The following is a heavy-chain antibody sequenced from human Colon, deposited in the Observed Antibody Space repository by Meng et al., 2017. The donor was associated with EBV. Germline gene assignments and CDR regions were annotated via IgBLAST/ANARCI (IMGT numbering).Heavy chain of an antibody. CDR3: ASFDHIPRRNYFDY. CDR2: IHHSGSA. D-gene: IGHD2-21*01. Sequence: VPLQESAPGLVEPFQPVALTCTVSGGCMSSGTYYWSWIRQPPGKGLEWIGYIHHSGSAYYNPSLKSRVSISVDTSKSQFSLNLNSMTAADTAVYYCASFDHIPRRNYFDYWGQGTLVTVPS. CDR1: GGCMSSGTYY. J-gene: IGHJ4*02. V-gene: IGHV4-30-4*01.